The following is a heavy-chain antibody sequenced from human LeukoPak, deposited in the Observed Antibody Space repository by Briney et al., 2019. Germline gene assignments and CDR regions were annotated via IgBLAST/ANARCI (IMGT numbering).Heavy chain of an antibody. CDR2: ISYDGSNK. CDR1: GFTFSSYA. V-gene: IGHV3-30*04. J-gene: IGHJ4*02. D-gene: IGHD3-22*01. Sequence: GRSLRLSCAASGFTFSSYAMHWVRQAPGKGLEWVAVISYDGSNKYYADSVKGRFTISRDNSKNTLYLQMSSLRAEDTAVYYCARDPTYYYDSSYFDYWGQGTLVTVSS. CDR3: ARDPTYYYDSSYFDY.